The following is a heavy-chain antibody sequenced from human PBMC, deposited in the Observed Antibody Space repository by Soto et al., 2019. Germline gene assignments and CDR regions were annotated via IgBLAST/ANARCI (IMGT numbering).Heavy chain of an antibody. V-gene: IGHV5-10-1*01. D-gene: IGHD3-22*01. CDR2: IDPSDSQT. CDR1: GYSFANYW. CDR3: ARQIYDSDTGPNFQYYFDS. J-gene: IGHJ4*02. Sequence: GESLKISCQGSGYSFANYWIAWVRQKPGKGLEWMGRIDPSDSQTYYSPSFRGHVTISVTKSITTVFLQWSSLRASDTAMYYCARQIYDSDTGPNFQYYFDSWGQGTPGTVS.